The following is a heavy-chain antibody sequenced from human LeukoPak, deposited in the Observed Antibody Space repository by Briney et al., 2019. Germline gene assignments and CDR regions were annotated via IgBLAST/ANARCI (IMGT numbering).Heavy chain of an antibody. D-gene: IGHD3-22*01. Sequence: ASVKVSCKSSGYTFTGYYIHWVRQAPGQGLEWIGWINPNNGGTNYAQKFQDRVTMTGDTSITTAYMELSRLTSDDTAVYYCSRDQNFHGSGGYYGIDCWGQGTLVTVSS. V-gene: IGHV1-2*02. J-gene: IGHJ4*02. CDR1: GYTFTGYY. CDR3: SRDQNFHGSGGYYGIDC. CDR2: INPNNGGT.